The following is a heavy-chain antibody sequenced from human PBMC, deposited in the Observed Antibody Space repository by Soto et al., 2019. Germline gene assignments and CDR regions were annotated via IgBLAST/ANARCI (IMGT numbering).Heavy chain of an antibody. CDR2: IDPSDSYT. J-gene: IGHJ6*02. V-gene: IGHV5-10-1*01. CDR3: AIFIAVAGYDYYYYGTDV. CDR1: GYSFTSYW. D-gene: IGHD6-19*01. Sequence: PGESLKISCKGSGYSFTSYWISWVRQMPGKGLEWMGRIDPSDSYTNYSPSFQGHVTISADKSISTAYLQWSSLKASDTAMYYCAIFIAVAGYDYYYYGTDVWGQGTTVTVSS.